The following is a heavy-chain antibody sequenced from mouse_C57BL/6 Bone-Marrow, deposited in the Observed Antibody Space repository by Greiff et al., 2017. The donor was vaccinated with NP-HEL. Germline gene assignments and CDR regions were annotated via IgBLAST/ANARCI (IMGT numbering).Heavy chain of an antibody. Sequence: QVQLKQPGAELVRPGSSVKLSCKASGYTFTSYWMHWVKQRPIQGLEWIGNIDPSDSETHYNQKFKDKATLTVDKSSSTAYMQLSSLTSEDSAVYYCARDRDGYPYWYFDVWGTGTTVTVSS. CDR3: ARDRDGYPYWYFDV. D-gene: IGHD2-3*01. J-gene: IGHJ1*03. CDR2: IDPSDSET. V-gene: IGHV1-52*01. CDR1: GYTFTSYW.